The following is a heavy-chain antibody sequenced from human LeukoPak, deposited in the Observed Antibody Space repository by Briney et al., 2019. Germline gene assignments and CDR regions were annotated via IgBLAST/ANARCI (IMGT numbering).Heavy chain of an antibody. V-gene: IGHV4-39*01. Sequence: SETLSLTCTVSGGSISSSTSGWGWYWGWIRQPPGKGLEWIGSIYYSGSTYYNPSLKGRVTISVDTSKNQISLNLNSVTAADRAVYYCARHVPNLPYYFDYWGQGTLVTVSS. CDR3: ARHVPNLPYYFDY. J-gene: IGHJ4*02. CDR2: IYYSGST. CDR1: GGSISSSTSGWGWY.